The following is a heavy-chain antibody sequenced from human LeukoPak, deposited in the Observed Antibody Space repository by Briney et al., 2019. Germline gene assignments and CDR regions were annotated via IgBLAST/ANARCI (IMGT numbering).Heavy chain of an antibody. CDR3: ARGGPYSSSWYGARAYFQH. CDR1: GGSFSGYY. Sequence: KPSETLSLTCAVYGGSFSGYYWSWIRQPPGKGLEWIGEINHSGSTNYNPSLKSRVTISVDTSKNQFSLKLSSVTAADTAVYYCARGGPYSSSWYGARAYFQHWGQGTLVTVSS. V-gene: IGHV4-34*01. CDR2: INHSGST. J-gene: IGHJ1*01. D-gene: IGHD6-13*01.